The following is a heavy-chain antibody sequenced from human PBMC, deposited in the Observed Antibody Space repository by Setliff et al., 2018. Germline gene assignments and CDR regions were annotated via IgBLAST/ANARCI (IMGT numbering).Heavy chain of an antibody. CDR1: GYTFSNYG. V-gene: IGHV1-18*01. CDR2: ISAYNGNT. J-gene: IGHJ4*02. Sequence: ASVKVSCKASGYTFSNYGISWVRQAPGQGLEWMGWISAYNGNTNYAQKFQGRVTMTTDTSTSTAYMELRSLRSDDTAVYYCAREFSGGWFDYWGQGTPVTVSS. CDR3: AREFSGGWFDY. D-gene: IGHD6-19*01.